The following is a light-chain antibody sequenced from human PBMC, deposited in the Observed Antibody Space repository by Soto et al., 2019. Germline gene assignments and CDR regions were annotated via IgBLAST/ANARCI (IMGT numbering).Light chain of an antibody. CDR3: QSYDRSLSGYV. CDR2: GNT. V-gene: IGLV1-40*01. J-gene: IGLJ1*01. CDR1: SSNIGAGYD. Sequence: QSVLTQPPSVSGATGQRVTISCTGSSSNIGAGYDVHWYQQLPGTAPKLLIYGNTNRPSEVPDRFSGSKSDTSASLAITGLQAEDEADYYCQSYDRSLSGYVFGTGTKLTVL.